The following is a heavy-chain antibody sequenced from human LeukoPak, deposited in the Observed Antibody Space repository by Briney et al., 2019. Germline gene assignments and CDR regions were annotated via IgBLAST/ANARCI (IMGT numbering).Heavy chain of an antibody. CDR2: ISSSSSYI. Sequence: PGASLRLSCAASGFTFSSYSMNWVRQAPGKGLEWVSSISSSSSYIYYADSVKGRFTISRDNAKNSLYLQMNSLRAEDTAVYYCARDTGYCSSTSCYFYYFDYWGQGTLVTVSS. CDR1: GFTFSSYS. CDR3: ARDTGYCSSTSCYFYYFDY. J-gene: IGHJ4*02. V-gene: IGHV3-21*01. D-gene: IGHD2-2*01.